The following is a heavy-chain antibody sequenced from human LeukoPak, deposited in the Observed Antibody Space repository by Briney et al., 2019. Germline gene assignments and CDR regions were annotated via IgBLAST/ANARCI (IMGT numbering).Heavy chain of an antibody. J-gene: IGHJ4*02. CDR1: GGSISSGDYY. CDR3: ARGRRLSLFDC. CDR2: IYYSGST. Sequence: SQTLSLTCTVSGGSISSGDYYWSWIRQHPGKGLEWIGYIYYSGSTYYNPSLKSRVTISLYRSRNQFSLNLNSVTAADTAVYYCARGRRLSLFDCWGRGILVTVSS. V-gene: IGHV4-31*03.